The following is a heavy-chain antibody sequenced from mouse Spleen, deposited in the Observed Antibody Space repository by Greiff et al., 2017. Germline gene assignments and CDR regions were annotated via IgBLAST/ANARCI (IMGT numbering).Heavy chain of an antibody. Sequence: EVKLVESGGGLVKPGGSLKLSCAASGFTFSSYAMSWVRQTPEKRLEWVATISSGGSYTYYPDGVKGRFTISRDNAKNTLYLQMSSLRSEDTAMYYCARQGDYYGSSYWFAYWGQGTLVTVSA. J-gene: IGHJ3*01. CDR1: GFTFSSYA. CDR2: ISSGGSYT. V-gene: IGHV5-9-3*01. CDR3: ARQGDYYGSSYWFAY. D-gene: IGHD1-1*01.